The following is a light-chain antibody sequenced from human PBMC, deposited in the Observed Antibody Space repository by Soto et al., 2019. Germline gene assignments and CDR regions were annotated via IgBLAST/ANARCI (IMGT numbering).Light chain of an antibody. CDR2: EDT. Sequence: NFMLTQPHSVSESPGKTVTISCTRSSGNIASNYVQWDQQRPGSAPSTVIYEDTQRPSGVPGRFSGSIDSSSNSASLTISGLQTEDEADYYCQSYDINDHEVFGGGTKVTVL. CDR1: SGNIASNY. V-gene: IGLV6-57*04. CDR3: QSYDINDHEV. J-gene: IGLJ3*02.